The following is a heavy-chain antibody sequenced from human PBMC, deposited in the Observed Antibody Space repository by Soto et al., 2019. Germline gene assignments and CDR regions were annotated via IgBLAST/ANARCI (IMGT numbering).Heavy chain of an antibody. CDR1: GFTFSSYA. J-gene: IGHJ4*02. Sequence: EVQLLESGGGLVQPGGSLRLSCAASGFTFSSYAMSWVRQAPGKGLEWVSAISAIDSSTYYADSVNGRFTISRDNSKNTVYLQMNSLRAEDTAVYYCARRDGLDYWGQGTLGTDSS. CDR3: ARRDGLDY. CDR2: ISAIDSST. V-gene: IGHV3-23*01.